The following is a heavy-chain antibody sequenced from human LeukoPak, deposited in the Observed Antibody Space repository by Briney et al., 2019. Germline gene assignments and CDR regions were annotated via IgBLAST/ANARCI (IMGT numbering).Heavy chain of an antibody. CDR3: AAQRTAYYYDSSGYYPLGWFDP. CDR2: IYYSGST. Sequence: PSETLSLTCTVSGGSISSGDYYWSRIRQPPGKGLEWIGYIYYSGSTYYNPSLKSRVTISVDTSKNQFSLKLSSVTAADTAVYYCAAQRTAYYYDSSGYYPLGWFDPWGQGTLVTVSS. D-gene: IGHD3-22*01. CDR1: GGSISSGDYY. J-gene: IGHJ5*02. V-gene: IGHV4-30-4*01.